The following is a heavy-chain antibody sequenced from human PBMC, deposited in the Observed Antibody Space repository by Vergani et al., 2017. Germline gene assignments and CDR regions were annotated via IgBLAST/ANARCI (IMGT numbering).Heavy chain of an antibody. CDR3: AIATGTTSHPYWYFDL. D-gene: IGHD4-17*01. CDR1: GGTFSSYT. V-gene: IGHV1-69*02. CDR2: ISPLIGIA. Sequence: QVQLVQSGAEVKKPGSSVKVSCKASGGTFSSYTISWVRQDPGQGLEWMGRISPLIGIANYAQTFKGRVTITADKSTSTAYMELSSLRSEDTAVYYCAIATGTTSHPYWYFDLWGRGTLVTVSS. J-gene: IGHJ2*01.